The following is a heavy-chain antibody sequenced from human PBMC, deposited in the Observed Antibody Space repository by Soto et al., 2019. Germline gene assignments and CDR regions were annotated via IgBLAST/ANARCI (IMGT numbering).Heavy chain of an antibody. CDR3: ARGGYYDSSGSRNYHYYGMNV. D-gene: IGHD3-22*01. CDR1: GYTFSSYC. V-gene: IGHV1-18*01. CDR2: ISPYDGNT. J-gene: IGHJ4*02. Sequence: ASVKVSCKASGYTFSSYCINWVRQAPGQGLEWLGWISPYDGNTKYAQILQGRVSMTTDTSTKTAYMEVRSLRSDDTAVYYCARGGYYDSSGSRNYHYYGMNVWGQGTLVTVSS.